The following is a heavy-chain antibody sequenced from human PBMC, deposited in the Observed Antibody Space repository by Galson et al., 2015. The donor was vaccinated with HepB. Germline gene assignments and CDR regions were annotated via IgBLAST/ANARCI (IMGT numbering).Heavy chain of an antibody. Sequence: SCKASGGTFSSYAISWVRQAPGQGLEWMGGIIPILGTANYAQKFQGRVTITADKSTSTAYMELSSLRSEDTAVYYCASVLAAATRGYYYYYGMDVWGQGTTVTVSS. CDR1: GGTFSSYA. J-gene: IGHJ6*02. CDR3: ASVLAAATRGYYYYYGMDV. CDR2: IIPILGTA. D-gene: IGHD6-13*01. V-gene: IGHV1-69*06.